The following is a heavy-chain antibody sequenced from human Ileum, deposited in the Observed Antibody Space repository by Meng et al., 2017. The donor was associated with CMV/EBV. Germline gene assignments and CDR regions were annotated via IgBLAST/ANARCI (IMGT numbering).Heavy chain of an antibody. CDR1: GFTFSSYW. CDR2: IKSDGSIT. V-gene: IGHV3-74*01. J-gene: IGHJ4*02. D-gene: IGHD2-8*01. CDR3: ARGYCTEGVCYLDY. Sequence: ESLKISCSVSGFTFSSYWMHWVRQAPGKGLEWVARIKSDGSITTYSGYVEGRFTISRDNSKNTLYLQMHNLRAEDTAVYYCARGYCTEGVCYLDYWGQGALVTVSS.